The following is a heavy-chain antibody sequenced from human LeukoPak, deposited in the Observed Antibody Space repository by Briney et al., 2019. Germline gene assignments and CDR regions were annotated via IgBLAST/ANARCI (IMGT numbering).Heavy chain of an antibody. Sequence: ASVKVSCKTSGGTFSSYAISWVRQAPGQGLEWMGWINPNSGGTNYAQKFQGWVTMTRDTSISTAYMELSRLRSDDTAVYYCARGYSSGLDYWGQGTLVTVSS. CDR1: GGTFSSYA. CDR3: ARGYSSGLDY. D-gene: IGHD6-19*01. J-gene: IGHJ4*02. V-gene: IGHV1-2*04. CDR2: INPNSGGT.